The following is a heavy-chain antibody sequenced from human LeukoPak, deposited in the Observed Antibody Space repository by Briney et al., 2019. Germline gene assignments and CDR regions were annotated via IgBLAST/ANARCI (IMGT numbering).Heavy chain of an antibody. Sequence: PSQTLSLTYTVSGGSISSGGYYWSWVRQSPVKGLEWIGEIYLYGTTNYNPSFTSRVTMSVDRSRNQFSLKLTSVTAADTAVYYCARQKWEQQGRDYYFNGLDVWGPGTTVIVSS. J-gene: IGHJ6*02. CDR1: GGSISSGGYY. V-gene: IGHV4-30-2*06. CDR3: ARQKWEQQGRDYYFNGLDV. CDR2: IYLYGTT. D-gene: IGHD1/OR15-1a*01.